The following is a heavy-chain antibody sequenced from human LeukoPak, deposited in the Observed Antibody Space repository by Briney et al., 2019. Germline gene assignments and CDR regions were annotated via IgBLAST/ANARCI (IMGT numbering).Heavy chain of an antibody. Sequence: GGSLRLSCAASGFTFSSYSMNWVRKAPGKGLEWVSSISSSSSYIYYADSVKGRFTISRDNAKKSLYLEMNNLRAEDTAVYYCATDGAGFDTWGQGVLVTVSS. J-gene: IGHJ5*02. V-gene: IGHV3-21*04. CDR3: ATDGAGFDT. CDR1: GFTFSSYS. CDR2: ISSSSSYI.